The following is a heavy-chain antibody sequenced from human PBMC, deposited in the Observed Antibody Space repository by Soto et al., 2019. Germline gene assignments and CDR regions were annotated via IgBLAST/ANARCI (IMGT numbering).Heavy chain of an antibody. V-gene: IGHV1-18*01. CDR3: ARDPPNLYSNILTRYFDY. CDR2: ISAYNGNT. J-gene: IGHJ4*02. CDR1: GYTFTSYG. D-gene: IGHD3-9*01. Sequence: ASGKVSCKASGYTFTSYGISWVRQAPGQGLEWMGWISAYNGNTNYAQKLQGRVTMTTDTSTSTAYMELRSLRSDDTAVYYCARDPPNLYSNILTRYFDYWGQGTLVTVSS.